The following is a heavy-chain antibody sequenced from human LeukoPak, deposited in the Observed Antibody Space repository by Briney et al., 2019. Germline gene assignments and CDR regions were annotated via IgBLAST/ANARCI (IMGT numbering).Heavy chain of an antibody. CDR2: IYYSGST. V-gene: IGHV4-39*07. Sequence: SETLSLTCTVSGGSISSSSYYWGWIRQPPGKGLEWIGSIYYSGSTYYNPSLKSRVTISVDTSKNQFSLKLSSVTAADTAVYYCARGSRGGDWFDPWGQGTLVTVSS. J-gene: IGHJ5*02. CDR3: ARGSRGGDWFDP. CDR1: GGSISSSSYY. D-gene: IGHD2-21*01.